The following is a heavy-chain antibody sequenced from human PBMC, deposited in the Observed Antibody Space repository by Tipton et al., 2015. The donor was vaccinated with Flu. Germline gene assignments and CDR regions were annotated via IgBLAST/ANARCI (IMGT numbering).Heavy chain of an antibody. D-gene: IGHD6-13*01. V-gene: IGHV3-13*01. J-gene: IGHJ6*02. CDR2: IGSAGDT. CDR3: ARGPLPDSNWYNGMDV. Sequence: SLRLSCAASGLTFSLYDIHWVRQVTGKSLEWVSAIGSAGDTHYSDSVKGRFTITRDNVKNSLYLQMSSLRVGDTAVYYCARGPLPDSNWYNGMDVWGQGTTVTVSS. CDR1: GLTFSLYD.